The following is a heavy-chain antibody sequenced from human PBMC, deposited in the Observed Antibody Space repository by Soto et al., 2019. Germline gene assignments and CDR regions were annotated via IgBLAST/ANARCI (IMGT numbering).Heavy chain of an antibody. D-gene: IGHD2-21*02. Sequence: QVQLVQSGAEVKKPGASVKVSCKASGYTFTGYYMHWVRQAPGQGLEWMGWINPNSGGTNYAQKFQGRVTMTRYTSISTAYMELSRLRSDDTAVYYCARDIGAYCGGDCYRGTYYYYYGMDVWGQGTTVTVSS. V-gene: IGHV1-2*02. CDR2: INPNSGGT. CDR3: ARDIGAYCGGDCYRGTYYYYYGMDV. J-gene: IGHJ6*02. CDR1: GYTFTGYY.